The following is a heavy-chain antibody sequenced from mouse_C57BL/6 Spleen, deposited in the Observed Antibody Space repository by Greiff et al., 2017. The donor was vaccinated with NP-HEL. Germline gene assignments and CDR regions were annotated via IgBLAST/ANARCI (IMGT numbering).Heavy chain of an antibody. Sequence: EVQLVESGEGLVKPGGSLKLSCAASGFTFSSYAMSWVRQTPEKRLEWVAYISSGGDYIYYADTVKGRFTISRDNARNTLYLQMSSLKSEDTAMYYCTRPGHSSQFDWYFDVWGTGTTVTVSS. CDR3: TRPGHSSQFDWYFDV. CDR1: GFTFSSYA. V-gene: IGHV5-9-1*02. J-gene: IGHJ1*03. D-gene: IGHD3-1*01. CDR2: ISSGGDYI.